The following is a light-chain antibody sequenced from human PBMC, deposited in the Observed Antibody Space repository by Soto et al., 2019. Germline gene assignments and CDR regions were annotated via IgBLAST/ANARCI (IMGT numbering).Light chain of an antibody. J-gene: IGKJ4*01. CDR2: AAS. Sequence: DIQLTQSPSFLSASVGDRVTITCRASQDISDYLACYQQRPGKAPKLLIYAASTLQSGVPSRFSGSGSATEFTLTISSLQPEDFATYSCQQLNSYPLTFGGGTKVEIK. CDR1: QDISDY. V-gene: IGKV1-9*01. CDR3: QQLNSYPLT.